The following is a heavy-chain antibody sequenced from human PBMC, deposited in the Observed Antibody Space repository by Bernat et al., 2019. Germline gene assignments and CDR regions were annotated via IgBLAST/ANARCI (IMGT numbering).Heavy chain of an antibody. CDR2: ISSSSSYI. CDR1: GFTFCSYS. D-gene: IGHD2-15*01. Sequence: EVQLVESGGGLVKPGGSLRLSCAASGFTFCSYSMNWVRQAPGKGLEWVSSISSSSSYIYYADSVKGRFTISRDNAKNSLYLQMNSLRAEDTAVYYCARDSGRGYYYYGMDVWGQGTTVTVSS. CDR3: ARDSGRGYYYYGMDV. V-gene: IGHV3-21*01. J-gene: IGHJ6*02.